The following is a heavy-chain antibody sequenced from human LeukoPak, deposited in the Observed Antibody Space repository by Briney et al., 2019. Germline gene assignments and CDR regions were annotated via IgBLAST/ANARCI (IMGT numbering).Heavy chain of an antibody. CDR2: IKQDGSEK. CDR3: ARAPYLDYDSSGYYTY. D-gene: IGHD3-22*01. Sequence: GGSLRLSCAASGFTFSRYWMSWVRQAPGKGLEWVANIKQDGSEKYYVDSVKGRFTISRDNAKNSLYLQMNSLRAEDTAVYYCARAPYLDYDSSGYYTYWGQGTLVTVSS. CDR1: GFTFSRYW. V-gene: IGHV3-7*01. J-gene: IGHJ4*02.